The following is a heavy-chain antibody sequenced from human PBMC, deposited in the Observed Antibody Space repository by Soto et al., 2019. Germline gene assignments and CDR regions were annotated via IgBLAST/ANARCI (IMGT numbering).Heavy chain of an antibody. CDR3: ARCLVAPDSTESQYGQYGDPDYYLYGMDV. J-gene: IGHJ6*01. D-gene: IGHD2-2*01. CDR1: GGTFSTFP. V-gene: IGHV1-69*05. Sequence: SVKVSCKASGGTFSTFPISWVRQAPGQGLEWMGGIVPIFGTAKYAQKFQGRVSITTDISTSTAYMELSSLRSEDTAVYYCARCLVAPDSTESQYGQYGDPDYYLYGMDVWGQGTPVTVSS. CDR2: IVPIFGTA.